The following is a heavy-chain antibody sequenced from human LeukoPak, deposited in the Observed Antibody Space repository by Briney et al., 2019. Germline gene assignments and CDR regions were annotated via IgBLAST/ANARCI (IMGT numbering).Heavy chain of an antibody. J-gene: IGHJ2*01. Sequence: GESLKISCKGSGYRFTNYWIAWVRQMPGKGLECMGVIYPGDSETRYSPSFQGQVTISADKSISTAYLHWGNLKASDTAMYYCARHPLTGGYWYFDLWGRGALVTVSS. CDR2: IYPGDSET. CDR3: ARHPLTGGYWYFDL. V-gene: IGHV5-51*01. D-gene: IGHD7-27*01. CDR1: GYRFTNYW.